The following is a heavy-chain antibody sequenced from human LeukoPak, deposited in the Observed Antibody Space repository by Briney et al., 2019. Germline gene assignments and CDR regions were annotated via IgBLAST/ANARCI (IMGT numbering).Heavy chain of an antibody. CDR1: GFTFSSYE. CDR3: ARGVEGERWLQF. Sequence: GGSLRLSCAASGFTFSSYEMNWVRQAPGKGLEWVSYISSSGSTIYYADSVKGRFTTSRDSAKNSLYLQMNSLRAEDTGVYYCARGVEGERWLQFRGQGTLVNVSS. D-gene: IGHD5-24*01. CDR2: ISSSGSTI. J-gene: IGHJ4*02. V-gene: IGHV3-48*03.